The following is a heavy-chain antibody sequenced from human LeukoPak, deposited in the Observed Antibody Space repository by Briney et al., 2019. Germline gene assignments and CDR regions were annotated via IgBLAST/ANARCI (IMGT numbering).Heavy chain of an antibody. J-gene: IGHJ5*02. D-gene: IGHD1-1*01. CDR2: IIPIFGTA. CDR1: GGTFSSYA. CDR3: ARSGTTGTIWFDP. Sequence: ASVKVSCKASGGTFSSYAISWVRQAPGQGLEWMGGIIPIFGTANYAQKFQGRVTITADKSTSTAYMELSSLRSEDTAVYYCARSGTTGTIWFDPWGQGTLVTVSS. V-gene: IGHV1-69*06.